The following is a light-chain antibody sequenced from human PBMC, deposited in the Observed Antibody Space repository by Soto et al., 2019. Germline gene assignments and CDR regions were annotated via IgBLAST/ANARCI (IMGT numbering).Light chain of an antibody. J-gene: IGLJ1*01. Sequence: QAALTQPASVCGSPGQSITISCTGTSSDVGGYNYVSWYQHHPGKAPKLIIYDVSNRPSGVSNRFSGSKSGNTASLTISGLQPEDEADYYCSSYTTSNTRQIVFGTGTKVTVL. CDR3: SSYTTSNTRQIV. CDR2: DVS. CDR1: SSDVGGYNY. V-gene: IGLV2-14*03.